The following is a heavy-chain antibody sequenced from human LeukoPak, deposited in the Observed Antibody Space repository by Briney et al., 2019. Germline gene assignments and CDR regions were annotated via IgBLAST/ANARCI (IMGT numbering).Heavy chain of an antibody. D-gene: IGHD3-22*01. J-gene: IGHJ5*02. V-gene: IGHV3-21*01. Sequence: GGSLRLSCAASGFTFSSYSMNWVRQAPGKGLEWVSSISSSSSYIYYADSVKSRFTISRDNAKNSLYLQMNSLRAEDTAVYYCARDARTLYYYDSSGYQEVWFDPWSQGTLVTVSS. CDR1: GFTFSSYS. CDR3: ARDARTLYYYDSSGYQEVWFDP. CDR2: ISSSSSYI.